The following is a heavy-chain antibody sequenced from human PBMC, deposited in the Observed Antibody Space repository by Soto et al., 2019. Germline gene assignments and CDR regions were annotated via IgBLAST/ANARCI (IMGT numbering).Heavy chain of an antibody. Sequence: GGSLRLSCAASGFTFSIYAMSWVRQAPGKGLEWVSAISGSGGSTYYADSVKGRFTISRDNSKNTPYLQMNSLRAEDTAVYYCAKVLSGSSWYFFDYWGQGTLVTVSS. J-gene: IGHJ4*02. CDR3: AKVLSGSSWYFFDY. CDR2: ISGSGGST. CDR1: GFTFSIYA. V-gene: IGHV3-23*01. D-gene: IGHD6-13*01.